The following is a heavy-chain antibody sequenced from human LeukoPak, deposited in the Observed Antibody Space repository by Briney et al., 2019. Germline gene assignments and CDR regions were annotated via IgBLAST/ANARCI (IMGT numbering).Heavy chain of an antibody. D-gene: IGHD6-19*01. CDR3: GSSAENKWIGY. CDR1: GGSIRSYC. Sequence: SETLSLTCTVSGGSIRSYCWSWLRKPPGEGLEWIGYIYNSRSTNSNPSLQSRVTLSVDTSKNQYSLTVSSVTAAATAVYYCGSSAENKWIGYWGQGTLVTVSS. J-gene: IGHJ4*02. V-gene: IGHV4-59*08. CDR2: IYNSRST.